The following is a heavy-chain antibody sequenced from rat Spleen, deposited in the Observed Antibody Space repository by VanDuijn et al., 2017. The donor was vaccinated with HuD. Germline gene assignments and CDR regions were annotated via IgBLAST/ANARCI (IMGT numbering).Heavy chain of an antibody. Sequence: EVQLVESGGGLVQPGRSMKLSCAASGFTFSNYGLAWVRQAPKKGLEWVAYISYDGDTTYYRDSVKGRFTISRDNAKSTLYLQMNSLRSEDTATYYCTRDRGEDSGYYFDYWGQGVMVTVSS. CDR3: TRDRGEDSGYYFDY. CDR1: GFTFSNYG. CDR2: ISYDGDTT. D-gene: IGHD4-3*01. J-gene: IGHJ2*01. V-gene: IGHV5-20*01.